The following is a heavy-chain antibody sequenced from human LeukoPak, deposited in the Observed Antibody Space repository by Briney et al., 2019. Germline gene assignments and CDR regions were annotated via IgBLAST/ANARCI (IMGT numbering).Heavy chain of an antibody. CDR3: ARDHFPYYYDSSVWFDP. CDR2: ISAYNGNT. CDR1: GYTFTSYG. V-gene: IGHV1-18*01. D-gene: IGHD3-22*01. Sequence: ASVKVSCKASGYTFTSYGISWVRQAPGQGLEWMGWISAYNGNTNYAQKLQGRVTMTTDTSTSTGYMELRSLRFDATAVYYCARDHFPYYYDSSVWFDPWGQGTLVTVSS. J-gene: IGHJ5*02.